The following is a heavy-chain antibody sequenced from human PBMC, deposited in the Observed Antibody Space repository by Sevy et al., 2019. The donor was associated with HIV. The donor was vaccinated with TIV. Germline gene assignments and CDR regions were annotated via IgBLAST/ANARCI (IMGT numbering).Heavy chain of an antibody. D-gene: IGHD6-19*01. J-gene: IGHJ4*02. CDR2: IKQDGSEK. V-gene: IGHV3-7*01. CDR3: ASVGGNGWYWGGFDY. CDR1: EFTLSDHY. Sequence: GGSLRLSCEASEFTLSDHYMTWVRQAPGKGLQWVANIKQDGSEKNYVDSVRGRFTISRDNTKKSLYLQMDNLRVEDTGGYYCASVGGNGWYWGGFDYWGQGALVTVSS.